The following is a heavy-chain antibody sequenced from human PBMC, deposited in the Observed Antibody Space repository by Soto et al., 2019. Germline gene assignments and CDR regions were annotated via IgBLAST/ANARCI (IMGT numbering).Heavy chain of an antibody. CDR1: GYTFTSYG. CDR2: ISAYNYNT. CDR3: ARVVGALGHWFDP. D-gene: IGHD1-26*01. V-gene: IGHV1-18*01. J-gene: IGHJ5*02. Sequence: QVQLVQSGAEVKKPGASVKVSCKASGYTFTSYGLSWVRQAPGQGLEWMGRISAYNYNTNYAQKLQGRVTMTTDTSTSTGYMGLRRLRSEHTAVYYCARVVGALGHWFDPWGQGTLVTVSS.